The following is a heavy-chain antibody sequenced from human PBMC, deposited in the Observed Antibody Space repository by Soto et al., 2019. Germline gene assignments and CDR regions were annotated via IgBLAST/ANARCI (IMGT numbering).Heavy chain of an antibody. CDR1: GFTFSTYA. CDR2: ISYDESDK. Sequence: GGSLRLSCAASGFTFSTYAMHWVRQAPGKGLEWVAVISYDESDKLYADSVKGRFTISKDNSKNTLYLQMNSLRVEDTAVYYCVKSQFSDSGGYPLASWGQGPLVTVSS. V-gene: IGHV3-30*18. CDR3: VKSQFSDSGGYPLAS. J-gene: IGHJ4*02. D-gene: IGHD3-22*01.